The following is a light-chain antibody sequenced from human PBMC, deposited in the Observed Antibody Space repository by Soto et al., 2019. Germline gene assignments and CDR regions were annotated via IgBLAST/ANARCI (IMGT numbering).Light chain of an antibody. Sequence: EIIMTQSPATLSLSPGERATLSCRASQSVTSNLAGYQQQHGQAPRLLIYYGSTRATGIPARFSGSGAGTEFTLTTSSLQSEDFARDYFQQYNDWPPLTFGQGTRREVK. CDR1: QSVTSN. J-gene: IGKJ5*01. V-gene: IGKV3-15*01. CDR3: QQYNDWPPLT. CDR2: YGS.